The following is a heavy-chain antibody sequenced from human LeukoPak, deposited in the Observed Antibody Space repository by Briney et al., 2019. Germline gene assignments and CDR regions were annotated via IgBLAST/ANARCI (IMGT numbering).Heavy chain of an antibody. D-gene: IGHD6-6*01. V-gene: IGHV4-34*01. Sequence: SETLSLTCAVYGGSFSSYYWSWIRQPPGKGLEWIGEINHSGSTNYNPSLKSRVTISVDTSKNQFSLKLSSVTAADTAVYYCARDRISSIASYFDYWGQGTLVTVSS. CDR1: GGSFSSYY. CDR3: ARDRISSIASYFDY. CDR2: INHSGST. J-gene: IGHJ4*02.